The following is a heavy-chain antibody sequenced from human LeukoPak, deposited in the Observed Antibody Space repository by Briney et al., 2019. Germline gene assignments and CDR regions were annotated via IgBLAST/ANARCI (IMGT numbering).Heavy chain of an antibody. D-gene: IGHD3-16*01. V-gene: IGHV1-8*01. CDR2: MNPNSGNT. J-gene: IGHJ4*02. CDR1: GYTYTSYD. Sequence: GASVTVSCKASGYTYTSYDINWVRQAPGQGLEWMGWMNPNSGNTGYTQKFQGRVTMTRDTSISTAYMEPSSLRSDDTAVYYCAREFGSFDQWGQGTLVTVSS. CDR3: AREFGSFDQ.